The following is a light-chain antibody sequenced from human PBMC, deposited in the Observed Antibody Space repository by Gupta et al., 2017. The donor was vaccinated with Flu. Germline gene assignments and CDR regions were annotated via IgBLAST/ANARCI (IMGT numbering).Light chain of an antibody. J-gene: IGLJ1*01. V-gene: IGLV3-25*01. CDR3: QSADSRSAYYV. Sequence: GTTARITCSGDALLNQYAYCYPQKPGQAPVLLRYKDTERPSGVPERFSASHSGTTVTLTISGVQAEEEAEYYCQSADSRSAYYVFGTGTTVTVL. CDR2: KDT. CDR1: ALLNQY.